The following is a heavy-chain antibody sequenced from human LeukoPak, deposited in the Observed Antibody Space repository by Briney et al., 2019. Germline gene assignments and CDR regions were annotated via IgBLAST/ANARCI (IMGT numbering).Heavy chain of an antibody. CDR2: IYYSGSS. CDR1: GGSISSNPYY. Sequence: SETLSLTCTVSGGSISSNPYYWGWIRQPPGKGLQWIGSIYYSGSSYYNPSLKSRVTISIETSKNQFSLKLSSVTAADTAVYYCAGVPANFDSLTGYYRGAFDIWGQGTMVTVSS. J-gene: IGHJ3*02. V-gene: IGHV4-39*07. D-gene: IGHD3-9*01. CDR3: AGVPANFDSLTGYYRGAFDI.